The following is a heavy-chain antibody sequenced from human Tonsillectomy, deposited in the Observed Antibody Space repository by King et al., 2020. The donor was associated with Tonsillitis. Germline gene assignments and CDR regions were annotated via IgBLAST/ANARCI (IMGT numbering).Heavy chain of an antibody. Sequence: VQLVQSGSELKKPGASVKVSCKASGYMFTAYAMSWVRQAPGQGLEWIGWINTNTGNPTYGQGFTGRSVLSLDTSVSTAYLQISSLKAEDTAVYYCARSAAEGYVFDIWGQGTMVTVSS. CDR1: GYMFTAYA. J-gene: IGHJ3*02. CDR2: INTNTGNP. V-gene: IGHV7-4-1*02. D-gene: IGHD2-15*01. CDR3: ARSAAEGYVFDI.